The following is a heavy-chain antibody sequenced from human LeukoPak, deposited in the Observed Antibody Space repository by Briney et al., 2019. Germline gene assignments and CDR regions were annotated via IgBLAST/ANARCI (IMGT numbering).Heavy chain of an antibody. J-gene: IGHJ4*02. Sequence: QSGGSLRLSCAASGFTFAGYAMAWVRQAPGKGLNWVTGITGNGDSTYYADSVKGRFTISRDNSKNTLYLQMNSLRAEDTAVYYCAKCQRGLIVALWRSSPDYWGQGTLVTVSS. D-gene: IGHD3-22*01. CDR3: AKCQRGLIVALWRSSPDY. CDR2: ITGNGDST. V-gene: IGHV3-23*01. CDR1: GFTFAGYA.